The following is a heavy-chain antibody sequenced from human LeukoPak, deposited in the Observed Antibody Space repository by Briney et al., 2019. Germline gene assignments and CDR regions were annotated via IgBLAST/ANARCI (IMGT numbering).Heavy chain of an antibody. D-gene: IGHD1-1*01. CDR1: GGSISSGDYY. CDR3: ARDWNREPNWFDP. J-gene: IGHJ5*02. CDR2: IYYSGST. Sequence: SETLSLTCTVSGGSISSGDYYWSWIRQPPGKGLEWIGYIYYSGSTYYNPSLKSRVTISVDTSKNQFPLKLSSVTAADTAVYYCARDWNREPNWFDPWGQGTLVTVSS. V-gene: IGHV4-30-4*01.